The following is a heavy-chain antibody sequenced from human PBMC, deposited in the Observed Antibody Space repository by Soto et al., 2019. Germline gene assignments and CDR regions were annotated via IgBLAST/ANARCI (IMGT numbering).Heavy chain of an antibody. J-gene: IGHJ4*02. Sequence: QVQLVQSGAEVKKPGSSVKVSCKASGGTFSSYAISWVRQAPGQGLEWMGGIIPIFGTAKYAQKFQGKVKITADEATSTAYMELSSLRSEDTAVYYCASARDYYDSSGRSPGACDYWGQGTLVTVSS. CDR3: ASARDYYDSSGRSPGACDY. CDR1: GGTFSSYA. V-gene: IGHV1-69*01. CDR2: IIPIFGTA. D-gene: IGHD3-22*01.